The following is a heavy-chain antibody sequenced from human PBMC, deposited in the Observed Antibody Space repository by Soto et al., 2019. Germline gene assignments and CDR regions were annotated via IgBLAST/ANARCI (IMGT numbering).Heavy chain of an antibody. CDR1: GFTFSSYA. CDR3: ARGSSDYSNYRPRYNWFDP. V-gene: IGHV3-30-3*01. Sequence: QVQLVESGGGVVQPGRSLRLSCAASGFTFSSYAMHWVRQAPGKGLEWVAVFSYDGSNKYYADSVKGRFTISRDNSKNTLYLQMNSLRAEDTAVYYCARGSSDYSNYRPRYNWFDPWGQGTLVTVSS. D-gene: IGHD4-4*01. J-gene: IGHJ5*02. CDR2: FSYDGSNK.